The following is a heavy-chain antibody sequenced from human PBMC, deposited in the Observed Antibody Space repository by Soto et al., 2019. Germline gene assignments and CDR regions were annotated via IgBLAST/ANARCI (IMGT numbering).Heavy chain of an antibody. CDR1: GFTFSSYS. D-gene: IGHD6-13*01. V-gene: IGHV3-48*02. Sequence: GGSLRLSCAASGFTFSSYSMNWVRQAPGKGLEWVSYISSSSSTIYYADSVKGRFTISRDNAKNSLYLQMNSLRDEDTAVYYCAKGRIAAAGTIPEYYFDDWGQGTLVTVSS. CDR2: ISSSSSTI. CDR3: AKGRIAAAGTIPEYYFDD. J-gene: IGHJ4*02.